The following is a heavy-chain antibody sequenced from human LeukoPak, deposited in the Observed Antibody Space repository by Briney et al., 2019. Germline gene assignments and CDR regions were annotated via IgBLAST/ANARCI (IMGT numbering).Heavy chain of an antibody. CDR3: SRVWAATYYYDSSGYNKFDY. CDR1: GFTFSSYS. V-gene: IGHV3-21*01. Sequence: GGSLSLSCAASGFTFSSYSMNWVRQAPGKGLEWVSSISSSSSYIYYADSVKGRFTISRDNAKNSLYLQMNSLRAEDTAVYYCSRVWAATYYYDSSGYNKFDYWGQGTLVTVSS. J-gene: IGHJ4*02. CDR2: ISSSSSYI. D-gene: IGHD3-22*01.